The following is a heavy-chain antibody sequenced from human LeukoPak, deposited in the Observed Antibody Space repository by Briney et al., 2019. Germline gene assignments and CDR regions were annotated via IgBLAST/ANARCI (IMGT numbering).Heavy chain of an antibody. Sequence: SQTLSLTCTVSGGSISSGGYYWSWIRQPPGKGLEWIGYIYHSGSTYYNPSLKSRVTISVDRSKNQFSLKLSSVTAADTAVYYCARMESSGWYEFDYWGQGTLVTVSS. D-gene: IGHD6-19*01. CDR1: GGSISSGGYY. CDR3: ARMESSGWYEFDY. V-gene: IGHV4-30-2*01. CDR2: IYHSGST. J-gene: IGHJ4*02.